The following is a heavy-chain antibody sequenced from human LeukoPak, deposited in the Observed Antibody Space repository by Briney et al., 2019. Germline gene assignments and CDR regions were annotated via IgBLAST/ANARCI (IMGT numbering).Heavy chain of an antibody. CDR1: GFTFDDYG. J-gene: IGHJ4*02. Sequence: GGSLRLSCAASGFTFDDYGMSWVRQVPGKGLEWVSGINWNGGSTGYADSVKGRFTISRDTSKNTLYLQMNSLRAEDTAVYSCARVNDYDSGSLYRPIDYWGQGTLVTVSS. V-gene: IGHV3-20*04. D-gene: IGHD3-10*01. CDR3: ARVNDYDSGSLYRPIDY. CDR2: INWNGGST.